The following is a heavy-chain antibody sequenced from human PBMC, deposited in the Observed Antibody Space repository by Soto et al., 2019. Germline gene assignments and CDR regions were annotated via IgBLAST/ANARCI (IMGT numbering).Heavy chain of an antibody. Sequence: SLSLTCTVSGGSISSGGYYWSWIRQHPGKGLEWIGYIYYSGSTYYNPSLKSRVTISVDTSKNQFSLKLSSVTAADTAVYYCARRRGYSSSASLYFDYWGQGTLVTVSS. CDR1: GGSISSGGYY. J-gene: IGHJ4*02. V-gene: IGHV4-31*03. D-gene: IGHD6-6*01. CDR2: IYYSGST. CDR3: ARRRGYSSSASLYFDY.